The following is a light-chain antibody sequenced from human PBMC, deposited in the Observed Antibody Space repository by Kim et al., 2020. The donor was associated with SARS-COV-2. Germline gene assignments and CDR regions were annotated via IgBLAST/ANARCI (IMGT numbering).Light chain of an antibody. CDR2: WDS. CDR1: NIGRKN. CDR3: QVWDSSTVV. Sequence: VARGQTARITCGGNNIGRKNVQWYQQKPGQAPVLVIHWDSNRPSGIPERFSGSNSGNTATLTISRVQAGDEGDYYCQVWDSSTVVFGGGTKLTVL. J-gene: IGLJ3*02. V-gene: IGLV3-9*01.